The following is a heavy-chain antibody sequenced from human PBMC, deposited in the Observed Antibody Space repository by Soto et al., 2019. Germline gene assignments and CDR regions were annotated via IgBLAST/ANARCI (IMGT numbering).Heavy chain of an antibody. J-gene: IGHJ5*02. V-gene: IGHV4-31*03. Sequence: QVQLQESGPGLVKPSQTLSLTCTVSGGSISSGDYYWSWIRQHPGKGLEWIGYIYYSGSTYYNPSXXXRXXISVDTSKNQFSLKLSSVTAADTAVYYCARWWSGSRQGFDPWGLGTLVTVSS. CDR3: ARWWSGSRQGFDP. CDR1: GGSISSGDYY. D-gene: IGHD3-3*01. CDR2: IYYSGST.